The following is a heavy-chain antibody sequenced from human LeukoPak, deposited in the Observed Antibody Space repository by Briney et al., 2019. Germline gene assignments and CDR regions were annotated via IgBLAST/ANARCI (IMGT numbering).Heavy chain of an antibody. CDR2: IYHSGST. D-gene: IGHD6-19*01. J-gene: IGHJ5*02. CDR1: GGSISSGGYS. Sequence: SETLSLTCAVSGGSISSGGYSWSWIRQPPRKGLEWIGYIYHSGSTYYNPSLKSRVTISVDRSKNQFSLKLSSVTVADTAVYYCARYSSGWNDNWFDPWGQGTLVTVSS. CDR3: ARYSSGWNDNWFDP. V-gene: IGHV4-30-2*01.